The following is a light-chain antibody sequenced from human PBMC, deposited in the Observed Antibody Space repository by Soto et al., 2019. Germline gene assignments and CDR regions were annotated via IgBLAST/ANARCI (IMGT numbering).Light chain of an antibody. V-gene: IGLV1-51*01. CDR1: SSNIENNY. CDR2: DNN. J-gene: IGLJ3*02. CDR3: GTWDSSLSAGV. Sequence: QAVLTQPPSVSAAPGQTVTISCSGSSSNIENNYVSWYQQLPGTAPKLLIYDNNKRPSGIPDRFSGSKSGTSATLGITGLQTGDEADYYCGTWDSSLSAGVFGGGTKVTVL.